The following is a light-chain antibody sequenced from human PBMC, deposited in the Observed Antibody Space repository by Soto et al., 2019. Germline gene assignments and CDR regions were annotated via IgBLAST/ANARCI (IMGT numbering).Light chain of an antibody. CDR2: AAS. J-gene: IGKJ5*01. V-gene: IGKV1-12*01. CDR3: QQANSLPIT. Sequence: DVQMSESRSSLSASIGDRVTLTCRLAWYQQKPGKAPKLLIYAASSLQSGVPSRFSGSGSGTDFTLTISSLQPEDFATYYCQQANSLPITFGQGTVLEI.